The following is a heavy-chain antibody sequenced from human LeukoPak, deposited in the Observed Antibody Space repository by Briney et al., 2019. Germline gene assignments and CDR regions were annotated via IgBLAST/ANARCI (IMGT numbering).Heavy chain of an antibody. CDR1: GFNYSSYT. Sequence: EGSLRLSCAASGFNYSSYTMNWVRQAPGMGLEWLSYISASRDITYYADSVKGRFTISRDNAKNSLYLQMNSLRAEDTAVYYCVRGSLASGVVVYYYYYLDVWGKGTTVTVSS. D-gene: IGHD3-3*01. CDR3: VRGSLASGVVVYYYYYLDV. V-gene: IGHV3-48*01. CDR2: ISASRDIT. J-gene: IGHJ6*03.